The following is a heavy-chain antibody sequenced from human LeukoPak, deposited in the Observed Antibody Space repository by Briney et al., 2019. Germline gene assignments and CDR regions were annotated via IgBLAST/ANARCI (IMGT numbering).Heavy chain of an antibody. Sequence: HRASVKVSCKASGYAFTSNYIHWVRQAPGQGLEWMGMIYPRDGSTSYAQKFQGRVTVTRDTPTSTVHMELSGLRSEDTAVYYCARDQEGFDYWGQGTLVTVSS. J-gene: IGHJ4*02. CDR3: ARDQEGFDY. CDR1: GYAFTSNY. V-gene: IGHV1-46*01. CDR2: IYPRDGST.